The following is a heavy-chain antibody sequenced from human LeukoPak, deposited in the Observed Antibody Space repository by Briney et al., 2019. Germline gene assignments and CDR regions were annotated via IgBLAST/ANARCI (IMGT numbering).Heavy chain of an antibody. Sequence: SVKVSCKASGGTFSSYAISWVRQAPGQGPEWMGGIVPIFGSANYAQKFQGRVTITADESTSTAYMELSSLRSEDTAVYYCARVLHVAEKHFEYWGQGTLVTVSS. CDR2: IVPIFGSA. J-gene: IGHJ4*02. CDR3: ARVLHVAEKHFEY. D-gene: IGHD6-19*01. CDR1: GGTFSSYA. V-gene: IGHV1-69*13.